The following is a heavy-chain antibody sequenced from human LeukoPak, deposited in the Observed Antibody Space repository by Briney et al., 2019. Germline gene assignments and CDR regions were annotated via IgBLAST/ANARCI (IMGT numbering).Heavy chain of an antibody. V-gene: IGHV3-23*01. Sequence: PGGSLRLSCAASGFSFSSNGMHWVRQAPGKGLEWVSAISGSGGSTYYADSVKGRFTISRDNAKNSLYLQMNSLRAEDTAVYYCAKEKGSTWFDYWGQGTLVAVSS. CDR2: ISGSGGST. D-gene: IGHD6-13*01. CDR1: GFSFSSNG. J-gene: IGHJ4*02. CDR3: AKEKGSTWFDY.